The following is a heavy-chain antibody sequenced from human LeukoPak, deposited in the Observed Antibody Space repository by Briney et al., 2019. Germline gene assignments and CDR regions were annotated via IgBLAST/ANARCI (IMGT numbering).Heavy chain of an antibody. CDR3: ARDTRVGY. CDR1: GFTFSSYT. CDR2: ISSGSTYM. Sequence: NPGGSLRLSCAASGFTFSSYTMNWVRQAPGRGLEWVSSISSGSTYMYYADSVKGRFTISRDNAKNSLYLQLNSLRAEDTSVYYCARDTRVGYWGQGTLVTVSS. V-gene: IGHV3-21*01. J-gene: IGHJ4*02.